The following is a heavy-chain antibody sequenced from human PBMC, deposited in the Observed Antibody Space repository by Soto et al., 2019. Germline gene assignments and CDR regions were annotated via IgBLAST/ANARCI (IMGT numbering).Heavy chain of an antibody. CDR2: IYHSGST. CDR1: GGSISSGGYS. D-gene: IGHD3-22*01. CDR3: ARDREYYDSSGYPGIAFDI. Sequence: SETLSLTCAVSGGSISSGGYSWSWIRQPPGKGLEWIGYIYHSGSTYYNPSLKSRVTISVDRSKNQFSLKLSSVTAADTAVYYCARDREYYDSSGYPGIAFDIWGQGTMVTVSS. V-gene: IGHV4-30-2*01. J-gene: IGHJ3*02.